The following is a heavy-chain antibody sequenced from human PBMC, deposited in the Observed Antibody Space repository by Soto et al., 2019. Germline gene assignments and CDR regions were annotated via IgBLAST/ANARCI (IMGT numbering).Heavy chain of an antibody. V-gene: IGHV3-48*03. CDR1: RFTFSTYE. CDR3: VRYCSTTLCNGVATRTFDY. CDR2: ISTRGSTV. D-gene: IGHD2-2*01. Sequence: EVQLVESGGALVQPGGSLRLSCAASRFTFSTYEMNWVRQAPGKGLEWVSYISTRGSTVYYADSVQGRFTISRDNTRNSLYLQMNSLRDEDTALYYCVRYCSTTLCNGVATRTFDYWGQGTLVTVSS. J-gene: IGHJ4*02.